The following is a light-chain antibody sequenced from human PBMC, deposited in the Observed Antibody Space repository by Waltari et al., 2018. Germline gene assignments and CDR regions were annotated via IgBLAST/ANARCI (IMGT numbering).Light chain of an antibody. Sequence: DIEMTQSPSTLSASVGDRVTITCRASQSISNWLAWYQQKPGKAPKLLIYKASSLQTDVPSRFSVSGSGTEFTLTISSLQPDDFATFYCQHYSRYPPTFGGGTKVEIK. CDR1: QSISNW. J-gene: IGKJ4*01. V-gene: IGKV1-5*03. CDR3: QHYSRYPPT. CDR2: KAS.